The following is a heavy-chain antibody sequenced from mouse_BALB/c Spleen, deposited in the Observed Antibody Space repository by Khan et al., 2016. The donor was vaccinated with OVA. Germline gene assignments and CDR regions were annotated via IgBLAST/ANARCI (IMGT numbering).Heavy chain of an antibody. Sequence: QIQLVQSGPELKKPGETVNISCKASGYTFTNYGMNWVKQAPGKVLKWMGWISTYTGEPTYADDFKGRFAFSLETSASTAYLQINNLKNEDTATYFCARSRFNRPYYYAMDYWGQGTSVTVSS. J-gene: IGHJ4*01. CDR3: ARSRFNRPYYYAMDY. CDR1: GYTFTNYG. V-gene: IGHV9-3-1*01. CDR2: ISTYTGEP.